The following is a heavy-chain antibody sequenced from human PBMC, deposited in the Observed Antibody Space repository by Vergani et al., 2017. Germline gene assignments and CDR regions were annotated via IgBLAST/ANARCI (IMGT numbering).Heavy chain of an antibody. CDR3: AKAKGHYYYDSSGYDLDY. Sequence: EVQLLESGGGLVQPGGSLRLSCAASGFTFSSYAMSWVRQAPGKGLEWVSAISGSGGSTYYADSVKGRFTISRDNSKNTLYLQMNSLRAEDTAVYYCAKAKGHYYYDSSGYDLDYWGQGTLVTVSS. J-gene: IGHJ4*02. CDR2: ISGSGGST. D-gene: IGHD3-22*01. CDR1: GFTFSSYA. V-gene: IGHV3-23*01.